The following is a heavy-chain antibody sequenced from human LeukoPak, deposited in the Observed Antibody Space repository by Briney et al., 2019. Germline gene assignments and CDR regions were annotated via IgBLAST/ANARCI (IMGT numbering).Heavy chain of an antibody. Sequence: SETLSLTCTVSGGSLSSYYWSWIRQPPGKGLEWIGYFYYSGSSNYNPSLKSRVTISVDTSKKQFSLKLSSVTAADTAVYYCARGVGGSSWLDYWGQGTLVTVSS. CDR2: FYYSGSS. V-gene: IGHV4-59*01. CDR3: ARGVGGSSWLDY. J-gene: IGHJ4*02. D-gene: IGHD6-13*01. CDR1: GGSLSSYY.